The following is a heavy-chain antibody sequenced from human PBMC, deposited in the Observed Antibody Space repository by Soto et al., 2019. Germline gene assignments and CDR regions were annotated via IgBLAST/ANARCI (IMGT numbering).Heavy chain of an antibody. CDR1: GDSINNYY. J-gene: IGHJ6*03. CDR3: ARGTSYYDFWSGSLSNYYYYHYMDV. D-gene: IGHD3-3*01. CDR2: FSNGGST. V-gene: IGHV4-59*01. Sequence: SETLSLTCSVSGDSINNYYWAWIRQSPGKGLEWIVFFSNGGSTNYNPSLKSRVSISVDTPKNQFSLKLTSVTAADTAVYYCARGTSYYDFWSGSLSNYYYYHYMDVWGKGTTVTVSS.